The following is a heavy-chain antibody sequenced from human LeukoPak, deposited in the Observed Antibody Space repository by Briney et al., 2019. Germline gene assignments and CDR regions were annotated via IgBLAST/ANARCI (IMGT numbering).Heavy chain of an antibody. Sequence: ASVKVSCKASGGTLSSYAISWVRQAPGQGLEWMGWISADNGNTNYAQKFQGRVTMTTDTSTSTAYMEMRSLRSDDTAVYYCARDLHLVEPLVNFDYWGQGTLVTVSS. V-gene: IGHV1-18*01. J-gene: IGHJ4*02. CDR1: GGTLSSYA. CDR2: ISADNGNT. CDR3: ARDLHLVEPLVNFDY. D-gene: IGHD2-2*01.